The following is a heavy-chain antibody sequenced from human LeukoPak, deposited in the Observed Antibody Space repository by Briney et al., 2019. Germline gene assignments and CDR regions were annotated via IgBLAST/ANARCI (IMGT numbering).Heavy chain of an antibody. D-gene: IGHD6-13*01. CDR1: GYTFTSYG. CDR2: IIPILGIA. CDR3: ARDLGVAAAGTYFDY. Sequence: GASVKVSCKASGYTFTSYGISWVRQAPGQGLEWMGRIIPILGIANYAQKFQGRVTITADKSTSTAYMELSSLRSEDTAVYYCARDLGVAAAGTYFDYWGQGTLVTVSS. J-gene: IGHJ4*02. V-gene: IGHV1-69*04.